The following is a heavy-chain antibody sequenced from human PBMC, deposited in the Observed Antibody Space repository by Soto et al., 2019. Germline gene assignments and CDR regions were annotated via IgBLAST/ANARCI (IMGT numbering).Heavy chain of an antibody. V-gene: IGHV3-7*03. CDR2: IKQDGSEK. D-gene: IGHD6-19*01. Sequence: PGGSLRLSCVASGFACSSLWMSWVRQAPGNGLEWVANIKQDGSEKYYVDSVKGRFTISRDNAKNSLYLQMNSLRAEDTAVYYCARFDSVAGTFEYWGQGTLVTVSS. J-gene: IGHJ4*02. CDR1: GFACSSLW. CDR3: ARFDSVAGTFEY.